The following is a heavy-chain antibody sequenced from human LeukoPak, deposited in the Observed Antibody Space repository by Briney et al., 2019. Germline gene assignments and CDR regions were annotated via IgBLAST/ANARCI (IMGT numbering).Heavy chain of an antibody. J-gene: IGHJ5*02. CDR3: ARDVWAFRATGGWFDP. D-gene: IGHD3-16*01. V-gene: IGHV4-34*01. CDR1: GGSFSGYY. CDR2: INHSGST. Sequence: PSETLSLTCAVYGGSFSGYYWSWIRQPPGKGLEWIGEINHSGSTNYNPSLKSRVTISVDTSKNQFSLKLSSVTAADTAVYYCARDVWAFRATGGWFDPWGQGTLSPSPQ.